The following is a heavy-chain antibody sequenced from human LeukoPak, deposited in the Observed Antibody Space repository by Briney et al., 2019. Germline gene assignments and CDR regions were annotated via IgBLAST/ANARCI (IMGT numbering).Heavy chain of an antibody. CDR1: GFTFNSYD. Sequence: AGGSLRLSCAASGFTFNSYDMTWVRQAPGKGLEWVSSISGSGGSTYYADSVKGRFTISRDNSENTVYLQMNSLRAEDTAVYYCAKGMSWFDPWGQGTLVTVSS. CDR2: ISGSGGST. J-gene: IGHJ5*02. V-gene: IGHV3-23*01. CDR3: AKGMSWFDP.